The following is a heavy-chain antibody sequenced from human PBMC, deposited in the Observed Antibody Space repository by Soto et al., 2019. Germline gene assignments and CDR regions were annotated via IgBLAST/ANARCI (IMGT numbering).Heavy chain of an antibody. D-gene: IGHD6-19*01. CDR1: GFTFSSYA. Sequence: EVQLLGSGGGLVQPGGSLRLSCAASGFTFSSYAMTWVRQARGKGLEWVSTISRSGDSTYYRDSVKGRFTISRDNSKNTVYLQMNSLRAEDTAGYYCAKTDKFNPQSSGWANRFDSWGQGTLVTVSS. CDR2: ISRSGDST. V-gene: IGHV3-23*01. CDR3: AKTDKFNPQSSGWANRFDS. J-gene: IGHJ4*02.